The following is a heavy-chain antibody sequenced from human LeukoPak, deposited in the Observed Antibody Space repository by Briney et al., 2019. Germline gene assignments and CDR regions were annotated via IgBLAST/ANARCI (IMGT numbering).Heavy chain of an antibody. D-gene: IGHD2-2*02. Sequence: SETLSLTCAVSGASINSGAYSWTWIRQRPGEGLEFIGNISYIGNTYFNPSLKSRVAFSVDTSKSHFSLRLTSVTAADTAFYYCARLTPLYGLDYWGQGILVTVSS. CDR2: ISYIGNT. CDR1: GASINSGAYS. CDR3: ARLTPLYGLDY. J-gene: IGHJ4*02. V-gene: IGHV4-31*11.